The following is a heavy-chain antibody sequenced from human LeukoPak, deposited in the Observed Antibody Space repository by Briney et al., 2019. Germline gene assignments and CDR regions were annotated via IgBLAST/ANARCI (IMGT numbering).Heavy chain of an antibody. CDR3: AKDQKVVVPVATDFDY. V-gene: IGHV3-30*18. CDR2: ISYDGSNK. D-gene: IGHD2-15*01. J-gene: IGHJ4*02. Sequence: HPGRSLRLSCAASGFTFSSYGMHWVRQAPGKGLEWVAVISYDGSNKYYADSVKGRFTISRDNSKNTLNLQMNSLRAEDTAVYYCAKDQKVVVPVATDFDYRGQGTLVTVSS. CDR1: GFTFSSYG.